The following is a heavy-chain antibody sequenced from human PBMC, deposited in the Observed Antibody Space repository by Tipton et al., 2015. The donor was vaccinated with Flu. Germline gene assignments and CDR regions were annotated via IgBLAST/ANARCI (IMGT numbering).Heavy chain of an antibody. J-gene: IGHJ6*02. CDR2: INSDGNII. CDR1: GFTFSHYW. CDR3: ARGMGDV. Sequence: SLRLSCATSGFTFSHYWMNWVRQAPGKGLVWVSRINSDGNIISYADSVKGRLTISRDNAKNTLYLQMNSLRAEDTAVYYCARGMGDVWGQGTTVTVCS. V-gene: IGHV3-74*01. D-gene: IGHD5-24*01.